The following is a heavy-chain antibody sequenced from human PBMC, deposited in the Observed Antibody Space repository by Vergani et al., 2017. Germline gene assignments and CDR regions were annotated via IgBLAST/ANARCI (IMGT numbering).Heavy chain of an antibody. Sequence: QVQLQESGPGVVKPSQTLSLTCAVSGGSISSGDHCWTWIRQRPGKGLEWVGEICHTEDTKYSPSLKSRVTVSVDESRNLCSLRLNSVTAADTAVYYCATIGHRRWGYYFDYWGQGILVTVSS. CDR2: ICHTEDT. CDR3: ATIGHRRWGYYFDY. J-gene: IGHJ4*02. V-gene: IGHV4-31*11. D-gene: IGHD3-16*01. CDR1: GGSISSGDHC.